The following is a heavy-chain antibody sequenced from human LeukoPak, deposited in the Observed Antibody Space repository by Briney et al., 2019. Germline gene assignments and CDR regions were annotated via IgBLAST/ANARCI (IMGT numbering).Heavy chain of an antibody. Sequence: PGGSLRLSCAASGFTFSGSAMHWVRQASGKGLEGGGRIRSKANSYATAYAASVKGRFTIFRDDSKNTAYLQMNSRKTEDTAVCYCIGGSPEIPATATRYIPYWGQGTLVTVSS. CDR2: IRSKANSYAT. D-gene: IGHD2-15*01. CDR3: IGGSPEIPATATRYIPY. V-gene: IGHV3-73*01. CDR1: GFTFSGSA. J-gene: IGHJ4*02.